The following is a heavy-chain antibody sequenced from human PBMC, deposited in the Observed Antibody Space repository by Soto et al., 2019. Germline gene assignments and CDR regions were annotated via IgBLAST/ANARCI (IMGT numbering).Heavy chain of an antibody. CDR1: GFSLSNARMG. D-gene: IGHD3-9*01. Sequence: SGPTLVNPTETLTLTCTVSGFSLSNARMGVGWIRQPPGKALEWLAHIFSNDEKSYSTSLKSRLTISKDTSKSQVVLTMTNMDPVDTATYSCARIAGYDILTGYSVGWFDRWGQGTLVTVSS. J-gene: IGHJ5*02. V-gene: IGHV2-26*01. CDR2: IFSNDEK. CDR3: ARIAGYDILTGYSVGWFDR.